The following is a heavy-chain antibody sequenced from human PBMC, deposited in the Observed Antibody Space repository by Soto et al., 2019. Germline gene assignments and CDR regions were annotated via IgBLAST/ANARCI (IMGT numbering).Heavy chain of an antibody. Sequence: EVQLVESGGGLVQPGRSLRLSCEASGFVFDDYAMRWVRQPPGKGLEWVSSISWNSGNIGYADSMKGRFTISRDNAKNSLYLQMNSLGTDDTALYYCAKDTDPGEVLDVSYFDHWGRGTLVTVSS. CDR3: AKDTDPGEVLDVSYFDH. CDR2: ISWNSGNI. V-gene: IGHV3-9*01. D-gene: IGHD3-10*01. CDR1: GFVFDDYA. J-gene: IGHJ4*02.